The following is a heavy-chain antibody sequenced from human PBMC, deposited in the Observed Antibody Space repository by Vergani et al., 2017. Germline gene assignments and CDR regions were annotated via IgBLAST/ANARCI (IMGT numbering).Heavy chain of an antibody. CDR3: AKAGYCSSTSCYTEWYFDL. J-gene: IGHJ2*01. CDR2: ISWNSGSI. Sequence: EVQLVESGGGLVQPGRSLRLSCAASGFTFDDCAMHWVRPAPGKGLEWVSGISWNSGSIGYADSVKGRFTISRDNAKNSLYLQMNSLRAEDTALYYCAKAGYCSSTSCYTEWYFDLWGRGTLVTVSS. D-gene: IGHD2-2*02. V-gene: IGHV3-9*01. CDR1: GFTFDDCA.